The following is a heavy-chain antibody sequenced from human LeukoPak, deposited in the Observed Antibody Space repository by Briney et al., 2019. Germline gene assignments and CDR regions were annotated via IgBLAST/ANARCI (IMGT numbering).Heavy chain of an antibody. J-gene: IGHJ5*02. CDR1: GFTFSSSA. V-gene: IGHV3-23*01. Sequence: GGSLRLSCAASGFTFSSSAMSWVRQAPGKGLEWVSAISGSGGSTYYADSVKGRFTISRDNSKNTLYLQMNSLRAEDTAVYYCAKTLLAAMVNNWFDPWGQGTLVTVSS. CDR2: ISGSGGST. D-gene: IGHD5-18*01. CDR3: AKTLLAAMVNNWFDP.